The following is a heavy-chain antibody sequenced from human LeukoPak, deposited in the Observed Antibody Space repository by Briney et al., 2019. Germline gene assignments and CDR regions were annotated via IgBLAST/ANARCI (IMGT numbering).Heavy chain of an antibody. V-gene: IGHV3-53*01. CDR3: ARGCSSTSCYGFDY. J-gene: IGHJ4*02. CDR1: GFTVSSKY. CDR2: IYSGGST. D-gene: IGHD2-2*01. Sequence: GGSLRLPCAASGFTVSSKYMSWVRQAPGKGLEWISVIYSGGSTYYADSAKGRFTTSRDNSKNTLYLQMNSLRAEDTAVYYCARGCSSTSCYGFDYWGQGTLVTVSS.